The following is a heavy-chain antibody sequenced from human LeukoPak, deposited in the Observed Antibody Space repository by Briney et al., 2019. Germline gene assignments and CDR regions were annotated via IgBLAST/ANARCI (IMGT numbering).Heavy chain of an antibody. CDR2: ISSSGSTM. J-gene: IGHJ4*02. D-gene: IGHD3-10*01. V-gene: IGHV3-11*01. Sequence: PGGSLRLSCAASGFIFSDYYMSWIRQAPGKGLEWVSYISSSGSTMYYTDSVKGRFTISRDNAKDSLYLQMNSLRAEDTAVYYCASRGHVGSGTYSPYDYWGQGTLVTVSS. CDR1: GFIFSDYY. CDR3: ASRGHVGSGTYSPYDY.